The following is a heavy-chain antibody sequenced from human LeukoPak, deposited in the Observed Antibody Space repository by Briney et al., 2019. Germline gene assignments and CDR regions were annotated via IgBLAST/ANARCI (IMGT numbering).Heavy chain of an antibody. J-gene: IGHJ3*02. Sequence: SVKVSCKASGGTFSSYAISWVRQAPGQGLEWMGGIIPIFGTANYAQKFQGRVTITTDESTSTAYMELSSLRSEDTAVYYCARDLGGIAGDLDAFDIWGQGTMVTVSS. D-gene: IGHD4-17*01. CDR1: GGTFSSYA. V-gene: IGHV1-69*05. CDR3: ARDLGGIAGDLDAFDI. CDR2: IIPIFGTA.